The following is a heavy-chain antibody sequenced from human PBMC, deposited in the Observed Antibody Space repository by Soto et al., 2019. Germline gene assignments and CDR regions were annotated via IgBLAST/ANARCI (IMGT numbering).Heavy chain of an antibody. CDR3: ARARIVVVPAARYNWFAP. CDR1: GGSFSGYY. CDR2: INHSGST. D-gene: IGHD2-2*01. V-gene: IGHV4-34*01. J-gene: IGHJ5*02. Sequence: PSETLSLTCAVYGGSFSGYYWSWIRQPPGKGLEWIGEINHSGSTNYNPSLKSRVTISVDTSKNQFSLKLSSVTAADTAVYYCARARIVVVPAARYNWFAPPAQGTLVTVSS.